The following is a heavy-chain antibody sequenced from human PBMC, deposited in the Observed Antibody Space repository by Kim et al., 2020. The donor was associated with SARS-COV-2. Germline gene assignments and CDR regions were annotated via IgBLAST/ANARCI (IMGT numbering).Heavy chain of an antibody. CDR2: IYYSGST. CDR1: GGSISSYY. Sequence: SETLSLTCTVSGGSISSYYWSWIRQPPGKGLEWIGYIYYSGSTNYNPSLKSRVTISVDTSKNQFSLKLSSVTAADTAVYYCARVGEYSYGPAFDIWGQGTMVTVSS. J-gene: IGHJ3*02. D-gene: IGHD5-18*01. V-gene: IGHV4-59*13. CDR3: ARVGEYSYGPAFDI.